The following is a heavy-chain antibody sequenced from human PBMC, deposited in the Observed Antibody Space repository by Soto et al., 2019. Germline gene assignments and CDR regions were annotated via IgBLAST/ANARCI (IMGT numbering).Heavy chain of an antibody. CDR1: GYTFTGYY. CDR2: INPNSGDT. Sequence: GASVKVSCKASGYTFTGYYVHWVRQAPGQGLEWMGWINPNSGDTYLAQRFQGRVTMNRDTSIGTAYMELRGLTSDDTAEYYCARDKGPRYYHYGMDVWGQGTTVTVSS. J-gene: IGHJ6*02. V-gene: IGHV1-2*02. CDR3: ARDKGPRYYHYGMDV.